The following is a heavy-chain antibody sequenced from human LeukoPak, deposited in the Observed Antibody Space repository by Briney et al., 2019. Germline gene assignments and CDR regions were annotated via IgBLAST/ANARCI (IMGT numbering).Heavy chain of an antibody. Sequence: ASVKVSCKTSGYSFTDYYMHWVRQAPGQGLEWMGWINPNNGDTSSAQKFQGRVTMTRDTSITTVYMEVSWLTSDDTAIYYCARADRLDGGPYLIGPWGQGTLVTVSS. CDR2: INPNNGDT. D-gene: IGHD2-21*01. J-gene: IGHJ5*02. V-gene: IGHV1-2*02. CDR3: ARADRLDGGPYLIGP. CDR1: GYSFTDYY.